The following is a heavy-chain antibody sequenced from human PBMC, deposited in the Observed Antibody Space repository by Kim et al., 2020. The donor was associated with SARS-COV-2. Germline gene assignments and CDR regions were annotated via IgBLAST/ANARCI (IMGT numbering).Heavy chain of an antibody. D-gene: IGHD3-22*01. V-gene: IGHV3-48*01. J-gene: IGHJ4*02. CDR3: AREAYYDSSGYYYPFDY. Sequence: KGPFHISRDNAQNSLFLQMNSLRAEDTAVYYCAREAYYDSSGYYYPFDYWGQGTLVTVSS.